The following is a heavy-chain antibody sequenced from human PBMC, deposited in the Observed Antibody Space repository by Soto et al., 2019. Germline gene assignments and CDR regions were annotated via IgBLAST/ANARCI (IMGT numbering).Heavy chain of an antibody. CDR1: GFTFANYG. Sequence: PGGSLRLSCGTSGFTFANYGMGWVRQAPGKGLYWVSGISSSGRRTYYADSVKGRFTISRDNSKNTMYVEMDSLRADDTAVYYCARDPTMIVVVPILRSYYGMDVWGQGTTVTVSS. CDR2: ISSSGRRT. V-gene: IGHV3-23*01. D-gene: IGHD3-22*01. J-gene: IGHJ6*02. CDR3: ARDPTMIVVVPILRSYYGMDV.